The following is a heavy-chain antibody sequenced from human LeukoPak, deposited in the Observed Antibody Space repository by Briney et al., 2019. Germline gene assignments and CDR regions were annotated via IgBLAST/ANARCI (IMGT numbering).Heavy chain of an antibody. D-gene: IGHD2-2*01. CDR3: ARAAYPPPDYFDY. CDR2: ISYDGSNK. Sequence: GGSLRLSCAASGFTFSSYAMHWVRQAPGKGLEWVAVISYDGSNKYYADSVKGRFTISRDNSKNTLYLQMNSLRAEVTAVYYCARAAYPPPDYFDYWGQGTLVTVSS. J-gene: IGHJ4*02. CDR1: GFTFSSYA. V-gene: IGHV3-30*01.